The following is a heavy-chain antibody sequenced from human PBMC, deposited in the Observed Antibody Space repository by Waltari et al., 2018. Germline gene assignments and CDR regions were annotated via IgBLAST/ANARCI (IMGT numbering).Heavy chain of an antibody. D-gene: IGHD6-19*01. CDR3: ARDHVRMQWLAYFDY. Sequence: QVQLQQWRAGLLKPSETLSLTCAVYGGSFSGYYWSWIRQPPGKGLEGIGEINHSGSTNDNPSLKSRVTISVDTSKNQFSLKLSSGTAADTAVYYCARDHVRMQWLAYFDYWGQGTLVTVSS. CDR2: INHSGST. J-gene: IGHJ4*02. CDR1: GGSFSGYY. V-gene: IGHV4-34*01.